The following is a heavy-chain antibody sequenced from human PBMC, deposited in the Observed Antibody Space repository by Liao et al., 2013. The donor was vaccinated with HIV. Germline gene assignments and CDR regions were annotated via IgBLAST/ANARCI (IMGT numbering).Heavy chain of an antibody. D-gene: IGHD3-22*01. Sequence: QVQLQESGPGLVKPSQTLSLTCTVSGGSISSGYYSWTWIRQPAGKGLECIGRIYSSGSINYNPSLRSRATISVDTSKNQFSLNLTSVTAADTAVYYCARGRYYFDSSGYTYWGQGTLVTVSS. CDR1: GGSISSGYYS. CDR2: IYSSGSI. CDR3: ARGRYYFDSSGYTY. V-gene: IGHV4-61*02. J-gene: IGHJ4*02.